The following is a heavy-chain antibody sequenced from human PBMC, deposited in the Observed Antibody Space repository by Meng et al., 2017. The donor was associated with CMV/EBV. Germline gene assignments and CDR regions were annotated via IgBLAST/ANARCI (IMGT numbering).Heavy chain of an antibody. V-gene: IGHV4-39*07. CDR2: IYYSGST. Sequence: IGSGSYYWGWVRQPPGKGLEWIGSIYYSGSTYYNPSLKSRVTISVDTSKNQFSLKLSSVTAADTAVYYCARAKGYYYDSSGYSSGFDPWGQGTLVTVSS. CDR1: IGSGSYY. J-gene: IGHJ5*02. CDR3: ARAKGYYYDSSGYSSGFDP. D-gene: IGHD3-22*01.